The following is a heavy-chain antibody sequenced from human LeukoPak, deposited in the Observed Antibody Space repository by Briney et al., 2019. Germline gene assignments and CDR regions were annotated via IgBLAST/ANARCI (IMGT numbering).Heavy chain of an antibody. V-gene: IGHV1-8*01. CDR1: GYTFTSYD. CDR3: ARGPPGGWFGELSYDY. D-gene: IGHD3-10*01. Sequence: ASVKVSCKASGYTFTSYDINWVRQATGQGLEWMGWMNPNSGNTGYAQKFQGRVTMTRNTSISTDYMELSRLRYEDTAVYYCARGPPGGWFGELSYDYWGQGTLVTVSS. CDR2: MNPNSGNT. J-gene: IGHJ4*02.